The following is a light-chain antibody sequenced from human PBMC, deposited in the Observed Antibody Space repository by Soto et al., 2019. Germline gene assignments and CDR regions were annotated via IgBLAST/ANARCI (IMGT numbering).Light chain of an antibody. Sequence: EIVLTQSPATLSLSPGESATLSCRASQSVSSRLAWYQHKTGQAPRLLIYGGSSRATGIPDRLSGSGSGTDFTLTISRLEPEDFAVYYCQKRSNWPRAXGQGTRLEI. CDR1: QSVSSR. V-gene: IGKV3D-20*02. CDR3: QKRSNWPRA. J-gene: IGKJ5*01. CDR2: GGS.